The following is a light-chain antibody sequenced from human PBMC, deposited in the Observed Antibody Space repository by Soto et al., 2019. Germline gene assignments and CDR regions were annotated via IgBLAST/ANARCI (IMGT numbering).Light chain of an antibody. Sequence: QSALTQPPSASGSRGQSVTISCTGASSDAGTYNYISWYQQHPGKAPKLMIYEVSERPSGVPDRFSGSKSGNTASLTVSGLQAEDEADYYCSSYAGSNNVLFGGGTKLTVL. CDR2: EVS. CDR1: SSDAGTYNY. CDR3: SSYAGSNNVL. V-gene: IGLV2-8*01. J-gene: IGLJ2*01.